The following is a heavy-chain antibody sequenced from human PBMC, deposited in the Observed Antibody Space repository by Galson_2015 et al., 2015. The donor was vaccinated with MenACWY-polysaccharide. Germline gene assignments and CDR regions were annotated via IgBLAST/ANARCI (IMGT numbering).Heavy chain of an antibody. V-gene: IGHV3-23*01. CDR2: IHSRSGST. CDR1: GFTFSSYA. J-gene: IGHJ4*02. Sequence: SLRLSCAASGFTFSSYAMSWVRQAPGKGLEWVSAIHSRSGSTYYADSVKGRFTISRDNSRDTLSLQMNSLRAEDTAVYYCAKVTTSGTWYYFDYWGQGTLATVSS. CDR3: AKVTTSGTWYYFDY. D-gene: IGHD6-13*01.